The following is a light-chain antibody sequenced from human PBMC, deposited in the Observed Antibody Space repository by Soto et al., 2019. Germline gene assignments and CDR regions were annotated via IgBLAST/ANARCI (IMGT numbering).Light chain of an antibody. Sequence: EIGMTQSPATLSVSPRARATLSCRASQRVSSNLAWYQQKPGQAPRLLIYGASTRATGIPARFSGSGSGTEFTLTISSLQSEDFAVYYCQHYNNWPPWTFGQGTRVEIK. J-gene: IGKJ1*01. V-gene: IGKV3-15*01. CDR3: QHYNNWPPWT. CDR1: QRVSSN. CDR2: GAS.